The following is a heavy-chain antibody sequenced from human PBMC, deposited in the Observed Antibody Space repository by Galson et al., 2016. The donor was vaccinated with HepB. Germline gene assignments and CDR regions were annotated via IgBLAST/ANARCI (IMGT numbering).Heavy chain of an antibody. V-gene: IGHV4-61*01. CDR3: ARERGLFVDY. CDR2: IFYSGST. CDR1: GGSVDSASFY. D-gene: IGHD3/OR15-3a*01. Sequence: SETLSLTCTVSGGSVDSASFYWSWIRQPPGKGLEWIGYIFYSGSTKYNPSLESRVTISLDTSKNQFSLKLTSVTGADTAVYYCARERGLFVDYWGQGTLVTVSS. J-gene: IGHJ4*02.